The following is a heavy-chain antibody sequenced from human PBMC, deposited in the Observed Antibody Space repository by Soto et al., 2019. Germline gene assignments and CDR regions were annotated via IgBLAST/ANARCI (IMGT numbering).Heavy chain of an antibody. D-gene: IGHD3-16*02. CDR1: EFTFHSYA. CDR2: ISGSGGST. CDR3: AKDSSIMITFGGVIVVTYFDY. V-gene: IGHV3-23*01. J-gene: IGHJ4*02. Sequence: GYLRLYCAASEFTFHSYAMSGVGQAPGKGLAWISAISGSGGSTYYADSVKGRFTISRDNSKNTLYLQMNSLRAEDTAVYYCAKDSSIMITFGGVIVVTYFDYWGQGTLVTVSS.